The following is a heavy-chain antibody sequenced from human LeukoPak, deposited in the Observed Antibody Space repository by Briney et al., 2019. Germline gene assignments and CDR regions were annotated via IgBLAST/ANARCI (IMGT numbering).Heavy chain of an antibody. J-gene: IGHJ4*02. D-gene: IGHD1-26*01. Sequence: GGSLRLSCAASGFIFTNYAMTWVRLAPGKGREWVSAISHSGTYTYYADSVKGRFTISRDNSKNTLYLQMDSLRDEGRSLYYWAMAHRLVWQLLPSYFDSWGEGTLVTVSS. CDR2: ISHSGTYT. V-gene: IGHV3-23*01. CDR3: AMAHRLVWQLLPSYFDS. CDR1: GFIFTNYA.